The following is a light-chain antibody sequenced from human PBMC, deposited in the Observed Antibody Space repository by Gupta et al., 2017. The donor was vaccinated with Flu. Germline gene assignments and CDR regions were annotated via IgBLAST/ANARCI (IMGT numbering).Light chain of an antibody. CDR3: QQYDSFPRT. CDR1: QGISSY. Sequence: PSLLSASRGDRVTISCQTSQGISSYLDWYQQKPGKAPELLIYAASSLESGVPSRFSGSGSGTDFTLTISCLQSEDFATYYCQQYDSFPRTFGQGTKVEIK. V-gene: IGKV1D-8*01. J-gene: IGKJ1*01. CDR2: AAS.